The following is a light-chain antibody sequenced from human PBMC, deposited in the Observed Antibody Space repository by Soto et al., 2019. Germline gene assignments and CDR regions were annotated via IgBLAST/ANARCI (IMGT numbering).Light chain of an antibody. CDR1: QSVSNSY. CDR2: GAS. CDR3: QQYGSSPRIT. V-gene: IGKV3-20*01. J-gene: IGKJ5*01. Sequence: EIVLTQSPATLSLSPGERATLSCRASQSVSNSYLAWYQQKPGQAPRLLIYGASSRATGIPDRFSGSGSGTDFTLTISRLEPEDFAVYYCQQYGSSPRITFGQGTRLEIK.